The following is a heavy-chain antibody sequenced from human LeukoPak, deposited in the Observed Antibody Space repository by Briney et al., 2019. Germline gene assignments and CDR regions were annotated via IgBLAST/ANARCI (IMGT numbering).Heavy chain of an antibody. CDR2: ISAYNGNT. Sequence: ASVKVSCKASGYTFTSYGISWVRQAPGQGLEWMGWISAYNGNTNYAQKLQGRVTMTTDTSTSTAYMELRSLRSDDTAVYYCARGYSGYDGEESFDYWGQGTLVTVSS. J-gene: IGHJ4*02. CDR1: GYTFTSYG. CDR3: ARGYSGYDGEESFDY. V-gene: IGHV1-18*01. D-gene: IGHD5-12*01.